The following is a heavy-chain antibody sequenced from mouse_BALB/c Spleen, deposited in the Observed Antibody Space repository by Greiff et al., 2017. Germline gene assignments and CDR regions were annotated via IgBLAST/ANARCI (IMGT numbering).Heavy chain of an antibody. D-gene: IGHD2-3*01. CDR1: GFTFSSYT. J-gene: IGHJ1*01. Sequence: DVMLVESGGGLVQPGGSLKLSCAASGFTFSSYTMSWVRQTPEKRLEWVAYISNGGGSTYYPDTVKGRFTISRDNAKNTLYLQMSSLKSEDTAMYYCARQGDGYFWYFDVWGAGTTVTVSS. V-gene: IGHV5-12-2*01. CDR2: ISNGGGST. CDR3: ARQGDGYFWYFDV.